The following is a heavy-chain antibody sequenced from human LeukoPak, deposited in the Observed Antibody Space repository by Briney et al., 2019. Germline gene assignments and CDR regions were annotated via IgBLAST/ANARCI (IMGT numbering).Heavy chain of an antibody. J-gene: IGHJ6*03. CDR1: GFTFSSYN. V-gene: IGHV3-21*01. CDR3: AKDGSGSYSNYYYYYYFMDV. Sequence: GGSLRLSCAASGFTFSSYNMNWVRQAPGKWLEWVSSISSSSTYIYYADSVKGRFTISRDIAKNSLDLQISSLRPEDTTVYYCAKDGSGSYSNYYYYYYFMDVWGKGTTVTVSS. CDR2: ISSSSTYI. D-gene: IGHD1-26*01.